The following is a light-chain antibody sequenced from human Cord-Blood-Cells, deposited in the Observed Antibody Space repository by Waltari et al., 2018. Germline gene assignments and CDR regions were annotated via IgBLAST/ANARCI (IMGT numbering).Light chain of an antibody. Sequence: DIVMTQSPDSLAVYMGERAPINCKSSQSVLYSSNNKNYLAWYQQKPGQPPKLLISWASTRESGVPDRFSGSGSGTDFTLTISSLQAEDVAVYYCQQYYSTWTFGQGTKVEIK. V-gene: IGKV4-1*01. CDR2: WAS. J-gene: IGKJ1*01. CDR3: QQYYSTWT. CDR1: QSVLYSSNNKNY.